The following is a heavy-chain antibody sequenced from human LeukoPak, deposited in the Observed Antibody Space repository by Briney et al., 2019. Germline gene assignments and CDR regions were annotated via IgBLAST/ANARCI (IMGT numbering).Heavy chain of an antibody. CDR1: GGTFSSYA. CDR3: ARGPEMATTY. Sequence: SVKVSCKASGGTFSSYAISWVRQAPGQGLEWMGGIIPIFGTANYAQKFRGRVTITADESTSTAYKELSSLRSEDTAVYYCARGPEMATTYWGQGTLVTVSS. J-gene: IGHJ4*02. V-gene: IGHV1-69*01. CDR2: IIPIFGTA. D-gene: IGHD5-24*01.